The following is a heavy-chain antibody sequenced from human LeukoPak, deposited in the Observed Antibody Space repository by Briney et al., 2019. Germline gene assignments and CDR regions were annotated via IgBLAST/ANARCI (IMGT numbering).Heavy chain of an antibody. J-gene: IGHJ3*02. CDR3: ARDDWTYCSSTTCPDAYI. Sequence: MASQTLSLTCTVSGGSVSSGTYYWSWIRQPAGKGLEWIEHIYTSESTNYNPSLKSRVTISVDTSKNQFSLKLTSVTAADTAVYYCARDDWTYCSSTTCPDAYIWGQGTMVTVSS. CDR1: GGSVSSGTYY. V-gene: IGHV4-61*09. D-gene: IGHD2-2*01. CDR2: IYTSEST.